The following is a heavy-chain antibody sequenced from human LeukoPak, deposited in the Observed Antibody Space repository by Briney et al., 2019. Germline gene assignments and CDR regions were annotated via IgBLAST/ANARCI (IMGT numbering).Heavy chain of an antibody. CDR3: ARDGPAYTSRWYDYYYGLEV. D-gene: IGHD2-2*01. CDR1: GDSIGSYF. Sequence: SETLSLTCTVSGDSIGSYFWSWIRQSPGKGLEWIGHIYHSGSTNYNPSLKSRVSISVDTSKNQFSLKLTSVTSADTAVYYCARDGPAYTSRWYDYYYGLEVWGQGTTVTVSS. CDR2: IYHSGST. J-gene: IGHJ6*02. V-gene: IGHV4-59*01.